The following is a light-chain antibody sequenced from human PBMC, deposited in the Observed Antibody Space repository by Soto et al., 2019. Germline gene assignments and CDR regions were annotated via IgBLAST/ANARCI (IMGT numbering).Light chain of an antibody. CDR1: SSDVGAYNY. CDR2: DVS. CDR3: GSYTTSSTFV. V-gene: IGLV2-14*01. J-gene: IGLJ1*01. Sequence: QSALTQPASVSGSPGQSITISCTGTSSDVGAYNYVSWYQQHPGKAPKLLIYDVSNRPSGVSYRFSGSKSDNTASLTISGLQAEDEADYYCGSYTTSSTFVFGTGTKLPS.